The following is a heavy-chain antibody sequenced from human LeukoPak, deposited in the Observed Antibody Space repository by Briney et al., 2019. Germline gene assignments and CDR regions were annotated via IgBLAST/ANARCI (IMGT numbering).Heavy chain of an antibody. CDR1: GFTVSNNY. CDR3: AKGGCSSTTCYLANP. CDR2: IYSGGST. J-gene: IGHJ5*02. Sequence: PWGSLRLSCAASGFTVSNNYMSWVRQAPGQGLEGVSFIYSGGSTYYADSVKGRFTISRDNSENTLYLQMNSLTAEDTALYYCAKGGCSSTTCYLANPWGQGTLVTVSS. D-gene: IGHD2-2*01. V-gene: IGHV3-66*01.